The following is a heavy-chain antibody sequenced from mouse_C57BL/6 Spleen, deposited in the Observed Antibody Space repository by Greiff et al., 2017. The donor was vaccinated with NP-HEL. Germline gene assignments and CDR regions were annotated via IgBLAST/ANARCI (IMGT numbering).Heavy chain of an antibody. J-gene: IGHJ4*01. CDR2: INPSTGGT. V-gene: IGHV1-42*01. CDR3: AIFSWDYDRGDYYAMDY. D-gene: IGHD2-4*01. Sequence: VQLQQSGPELVKPGASVKISCKASGYSFTGYYMNWVKQSPEKSLEWIGEINPSTGGTTYNQKFKAKATLTVDKSSSTAYMQLKSLTSEDSAVYYCAIFSWDYDRGDYYAMDYWGQGTSVTVSS. CDR1: GYSFTGYY.